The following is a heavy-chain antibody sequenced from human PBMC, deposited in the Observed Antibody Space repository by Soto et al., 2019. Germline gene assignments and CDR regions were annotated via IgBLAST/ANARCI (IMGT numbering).Heavy chain of an antibody. D-gene: IGHD2-21*01. CDR3: ASIADY. CDR2: LTHGGSRD. Sequence: QVQLVESGGGVVQPGRSLRLSCAAAGFTVTTYGMQWVRQAPGKGLEWVARLTHGGSRDFYADSVKGRFTISRDTSKNALYLQMNSLRPEDTAVYYCASIADYWGQGTLVTVSS. V-gene: IGHV3-30*03. J-gene: IGHJ4*02. CDR1: GFTVTTYG.